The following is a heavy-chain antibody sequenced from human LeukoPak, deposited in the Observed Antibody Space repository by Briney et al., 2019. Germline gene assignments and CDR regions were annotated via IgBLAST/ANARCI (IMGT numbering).Heavy chain of an antibody. CDR1: GFSFSNYG. V-gene: IGHV3-30*02. Sequence: GGSLRLSCAASGFSFSNYGMHWVRQAPGKGLEWVAYIRYDGSQKYYGGSVKGRFTISRDNSKNTVYLQMNSLRAEDTAVYFCAKGSAQYYFEYWGQGTPVTVSS. J-gene: IGHJ4*02. CDR2: IRYDGSQK. CDR3: AKGSAQYYFEY.